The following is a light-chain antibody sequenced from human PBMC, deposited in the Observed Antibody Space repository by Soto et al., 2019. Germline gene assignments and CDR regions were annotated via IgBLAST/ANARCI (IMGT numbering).Light chain of an antibody. CDR1: QSIGKH. Sequence: DIQMTQSPSRLSASLGDGVTVTCRASQSIGKHLNWYQQKPGKAPKFLIYAASNLQSGVPSRFSGSGSGTDFTLTVNSLQPEDFATYYCQKGYTSAINCGQGKRRAIK. J-gene: IGKJ5*01. V-gene: IGKV1-39*01. CDR2: AAS. CDR3: QKGYTSAIN.